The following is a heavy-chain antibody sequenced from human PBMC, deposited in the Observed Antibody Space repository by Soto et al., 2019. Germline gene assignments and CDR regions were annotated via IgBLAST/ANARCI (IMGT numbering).Heavy chain of an antibody. J-gene: IGHJ6*02. D-gene: IGHD3-22*01. CDR2: IIPILVIA. CDR3: ARGYYYNSSGYLNYYGMAV. V-gene: IGHV1-69*02. Sequence: QVQLVQSGAEVKKPGSSVKVSCKASGGTFSSYTISWVRQAPGQGLEWMGRIIPILVIANYAHKFQGRGTITADKSTSTANIELSSMRSEDTAVYYCARGYYYNSSGYLNYYGMAVWGQGTTVTVSS. CDR1: GGTFSSYT.